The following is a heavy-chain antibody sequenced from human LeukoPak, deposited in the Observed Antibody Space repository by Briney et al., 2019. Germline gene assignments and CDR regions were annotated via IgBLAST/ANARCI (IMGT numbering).Heavy chain of an antibody. Sequence: PGGSLRLSCSVSGFTFSNYAMHWVRQAPGKGLEYVSGISSNGGRTYYADSAKGRFTISRDNSKNTMYVQMSTLRVEDTAVYYCVKDPHSSGRYYFDYWGQGTLVTVSS. CDR3: VKDPHSSGRYYFDY. D-gene: IGHD6-19*01. CDR1: GFTFSNYA. J-gene: IGHJ4*02. V-gene: IGHV3-64*05. CDR2: ISSNGGRT.